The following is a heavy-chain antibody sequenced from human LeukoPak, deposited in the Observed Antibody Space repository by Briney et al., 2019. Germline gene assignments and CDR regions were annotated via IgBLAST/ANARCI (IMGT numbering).Heavy chain of an antibody. CDR1: GGSISSYY. Sequence: PSETLSLTCTVSGGSISSYYWSWIRQPPGKGLEWIGYIYYSGSTNYNPSLKSRVTISVDTSKNQFSLKLSSVTAADTAVYYCARDLYFGSGYWGQGTLVTVPS. D-gene: IGHD6-25*01. CDR2: IYYSGST. V-gene: IGHV4-59*01. J-gene: IGHJ4*02. CDR3: ARDLYFGSGY.